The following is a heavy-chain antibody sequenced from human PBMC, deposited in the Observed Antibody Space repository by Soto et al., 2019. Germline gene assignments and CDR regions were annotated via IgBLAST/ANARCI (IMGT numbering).Heavy chain of an antibody. CDR1: GVSFRGYY. V-gene: IGHV4-34*01. J-gene: IGHJ3*02. CDR2: INHSGST. CDR3: ARGPPWIHAFDI. Sequence: QVQLQQWGAGLLKPSETLSLTCAVYGVSFRGYYWSWIRQPPGKGLEWIGEINHSGSTNYNPSLKSRVTISVDTAKNQFSLKLSSVTAADTAVYYCARGPPWIHAFDIWGQGTMVTVSS. D-gene: IGHD5-12*01.